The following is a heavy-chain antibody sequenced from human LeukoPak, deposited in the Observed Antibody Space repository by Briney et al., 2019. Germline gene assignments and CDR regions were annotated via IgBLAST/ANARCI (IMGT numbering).Heavy chain of an antibody. CDR2: ISGSGSTT. CDR1: GFIFSSYA. CDR3: AKDVAYISTWYPFDY. V-gene: IGHV3-23*01. Sequence: GGSLXLSCAASGFIFSSYAMSWVGQAPGKGVEGVSVISGSGSTTYYADSVKGRFTIYRDNAKKTLYMQMKRLRAESRAVYYSAKDVAYISTWYPFDYWGQGTLVTVSS. D-gene: IGHD6-13*01. J-gene: IGHJ4*02.